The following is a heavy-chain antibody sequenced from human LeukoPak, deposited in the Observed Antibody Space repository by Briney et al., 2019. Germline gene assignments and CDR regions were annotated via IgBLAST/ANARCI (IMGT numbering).Heavy chain of an antibody. D-gene: IGHD2-15*01. CDR1: GFTFSSYA. V-gene: IGHV3-23*01. J-gene: IGHJ6*02. CDR3: AKDRSVVAAVYYHYGMDV. CDR2: ISGSVGST. Sequence: PGGSLRLSCAASGFTFSSYAMSWVRQAPGKGLEWVSAISGSVGSTYYADSVKGRFTISRDNSKNTLYLQMNSLRAEDTAVYYCAKDRSVVAAVYYHYGMDVWGQGTTVTVSS.